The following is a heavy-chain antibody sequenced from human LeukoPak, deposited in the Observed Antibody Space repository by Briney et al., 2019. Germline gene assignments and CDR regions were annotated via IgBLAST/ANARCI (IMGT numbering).Heavy chain of an antibody. D-gene: IGHD3-3*01. Sequence: PGGSLRLSCAASGFTFSSYWMSWVRQAPGKGLEWVANIKQDGSEKNYVDSVKGRFTISRDNAKNSLYLQMNSLKTEDTAVYYCTSDTSRTNDYDFWSGYYSRSGDFDYWGQGTLVTVSS. CDR3: TSDTSRTNDYDFWSGYYSRSGDFDY. J-gene: IGHJ4*02. CDR1: GFTFSSYW. CDR2: IKQDGSEK. V-gene: IGHV3-7*03.